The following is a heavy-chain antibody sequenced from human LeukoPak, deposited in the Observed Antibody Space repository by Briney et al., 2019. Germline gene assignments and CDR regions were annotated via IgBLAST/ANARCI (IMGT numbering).Heavy chain of an antibody. CDR2: IWYDGSNK. CDR1: GFTFSSYG. CDR3: ARGDEPGGGSCYY. J-gene: IGHJ4*02. V-gene: IGHV3-33*01. Sequence: GGSLRLSCAASGFTFSSYGMHWVRQAPGKGLEWVAVIWYDGSNKYYADSVKGRFTISRDNSKNTLYLQMNSLRAEDMAVYYCARGDEPGGGSCYYWGQGTLVTVSS. D-gene: IGHD2-15*01.